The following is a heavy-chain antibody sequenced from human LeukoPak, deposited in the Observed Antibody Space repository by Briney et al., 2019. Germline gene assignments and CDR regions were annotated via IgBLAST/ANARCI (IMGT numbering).Heavy chain of an antibody. CDR1: GGSISSYY. CDR3: ARADGRLATDIDY. CDR2: IYYSGST. D-gene: IGHD5-12*01. J-gene: IGHJ4*02. Sequence: SETLSLTCTVSGGSISSYYWSWIRQPPGKGLEWIGYIYYSGSTNYNPSLKSRVTISVDTSKNQFSLKLSSVTAADTAVYYCARADGRLATDIDYWGQGTLVTVSS. V-gene: IGHV4-59*01.